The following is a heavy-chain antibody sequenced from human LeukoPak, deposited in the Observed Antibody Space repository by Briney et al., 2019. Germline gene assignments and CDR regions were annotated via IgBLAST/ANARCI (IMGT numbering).Heavy chain of an antibody. Sequence: PGGSLRLSCAASGNTFSNFAMSWVRQAPGKGLEWVSTISGSGGSTDYADSVKGRFTISRDNSKNTLYLQMNSLRAEDTAVYYCAKRDGVFWGQGTLVTVSS. D-gene: IGHD5-24*01. CDR1: GNTFSNFA. CDR3: AKRDGVF. V-gene: IGHV3-23*01. J-gene: IGHJ4*02. CDR2: ISGSGGST.